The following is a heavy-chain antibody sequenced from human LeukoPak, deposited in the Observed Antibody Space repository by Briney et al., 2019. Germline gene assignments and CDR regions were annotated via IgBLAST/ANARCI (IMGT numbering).Heavy chain of an antibody. CDR2: IIPIFGTA. CDR1: GGTFSSYA. J-gene: IGHJ5*02. CDR3: AREASYSPNWFDP. V-gene: IGHV1-69*13. Sequence: SVKVFCKASGGTFSSYAISWVRQAPGQGLEWMGGIIPIFGTANYAQKFQGRVTITADESTSTAYMELSSLRSEDTAVYYCAREASYSPNWFDPWGQGTLVTVSS. D-gene: IGHD2-21*01.